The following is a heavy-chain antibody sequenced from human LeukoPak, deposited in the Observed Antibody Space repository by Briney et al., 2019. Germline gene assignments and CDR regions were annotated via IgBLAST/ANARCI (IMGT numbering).Heavy chain of an antibody. CDR1: GGSISSYY. J-gene: IGHJ3*02. D-gene: IGHD2-15*01. Sequence: SETLSLTCTVSGGSISSYYWSWIRQPPGKGLEWIGYTYYSGSTNYNPSLKSRVTISVDTSKNQFSLKLSSVTAADTAVYYCARYSVGGYCSGGSCFPSDAFDIWGQGTMVTVSS. V-gene: IGHV4-59*08. CDR3: ARYSVGGYCSGGSCFPSDAFDI. CDR2: TYYSGST.